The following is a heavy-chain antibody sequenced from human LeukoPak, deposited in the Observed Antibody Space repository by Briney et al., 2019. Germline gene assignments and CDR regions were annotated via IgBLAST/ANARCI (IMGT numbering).Heavy chain of an antibody. J-gene: IGHJ4*02. Sequence: PGWCLRLSCAACGFTVSSNYMSWVRQAPGKGLEWVSVIYSGGSTYYADSVKGRFTISRDNSKNTLYLQMNSLRAEDTAVYYCASNLGIDSSVSYWGQGTLVTVSS. D-gene: IGHD3-22*01. CDR2: IYSGGST. CDR3: ASNLGIDSSVSY. V-gene: IGHV3-53*01. CDR1: GFTVSSNY.